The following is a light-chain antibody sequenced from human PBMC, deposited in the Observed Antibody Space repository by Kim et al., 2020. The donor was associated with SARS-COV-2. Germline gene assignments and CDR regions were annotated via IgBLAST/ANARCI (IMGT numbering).Light chain of an antibody. Sequence: SSELTQDPAVSVALGQTVRITCQGDSLRSYYASWYQQKPGQAPVLVIYGKNNRPSGIPDRFSGYSSGNTASLTITGAQAEDEADYYCNSRDSSGNHPHVVFGGGTQLTVL. CDR3: NSRDSSGNHPHVV. CDR1: SLRSYY. CDR2: GKN. V-gene: IGLV3-19*01. J-gene: IGLJ2*01.